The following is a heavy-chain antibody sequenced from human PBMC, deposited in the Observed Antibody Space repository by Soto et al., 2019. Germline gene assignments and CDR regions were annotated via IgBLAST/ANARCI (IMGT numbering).Heavy chain of an antibody. Sequence: QVQLVESGGGVVQPGRSLRLSCAASGFTFSSYGMHWVRQAPGKGLEWVAVISYDGSNKYYADSVKGRFTISRDNSKNTLYLQMNSLRAEDTAVYYCAKDRGSSSGVDYWGQGTLVTVSS. J-gene: IGHJ4*02. D-gene: IGHD6-13*01. CDR1: GFTFSSYG. CDR2: ISYDGSNK. CDR3: AKDRGSSSGVDY. V-gene: IGHV3-30*18.